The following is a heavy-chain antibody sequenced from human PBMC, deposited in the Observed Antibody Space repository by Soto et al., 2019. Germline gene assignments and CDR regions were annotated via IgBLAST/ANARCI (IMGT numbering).Heavy chain of an antibody. Sequence: SETLSLTCGVYGGSFSCYQWNWIRQSPGQGLEWIGEINHSGTTKYNPSLESRINLSVDTSKKQFSLKMFSVTAADTAIYYCARGWRFDPWGQGTQVTVSS. V-gene: IGHV4-34*01. CDR3: ARGWRFDP. CDR1: GGSFSCYQ. CDR2: INHSGTT. D-gene: IGHD1-1*01. J-gene: IGHJ5*02.